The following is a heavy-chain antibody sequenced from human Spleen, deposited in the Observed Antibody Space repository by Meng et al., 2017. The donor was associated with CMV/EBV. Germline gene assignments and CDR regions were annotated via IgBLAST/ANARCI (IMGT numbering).Heavy chain of an antibody. V-gene: IGHV3-30-3*01. CDR1: GFMFSSFA. J-gene: IGHJ5*01. Sequence: GESLKISCAASGFMFSSFAMHWGRQAPGKGPEWVASISYDGNNKYYADSVKGRFTISRDNAKNSLYLQMSRLRAEDTAVYYCTRGYSSSWCDSWGQGTLVTVSS. CDR2: ISYDGNNK. CDR3: TRGYSSSWCDS. D-gene: IGHD6-13*01.